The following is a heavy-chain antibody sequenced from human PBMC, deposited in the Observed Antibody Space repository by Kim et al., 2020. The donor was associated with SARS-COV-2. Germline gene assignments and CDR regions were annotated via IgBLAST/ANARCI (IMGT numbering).Heavy chain of an antibody. CDR2: ISSSSSYT. Sequence: GGSLRLSCAASGFTFSDYYMSWIRQAPGKGLEWVSYISSSSSYTNYADSVKGRFTISRDNAKNSLYLQMNSLRAEDTAVYYCARDRGRITIFGVVIAQGAFDIWGQGTMVTVSS. CDR1: GFTFSDYY. CDR3: ARDRGRITIFGVVIAQGAFDI. V-gene: IGHV3-11*06. D-gene: IGHD3-3*01. J-gene: IGHJ3*02.